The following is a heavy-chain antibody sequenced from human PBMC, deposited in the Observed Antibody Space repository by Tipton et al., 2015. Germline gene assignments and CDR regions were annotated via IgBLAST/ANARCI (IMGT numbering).Heavy chain of an antibody. Sequence: QSGAEVKKPGSSVKVSCKASGVTFRNYVFAWVRQAPGQRPEWMGGIIPIFDTANYAQKFQDKVTITADESTSTAYMELNSLRFEDTAVYYCATVAASYRGMGEVFDYWGQGTLVTVSS. CDR2: IIPIFDTA. CDR3: ATVAASYRGMGEVFDY. J-gene: IGHJ4*02. V-gene: IGHV1-69*01. CDR1: GVTFRNYV. D-gene: IGHD5-12*01.